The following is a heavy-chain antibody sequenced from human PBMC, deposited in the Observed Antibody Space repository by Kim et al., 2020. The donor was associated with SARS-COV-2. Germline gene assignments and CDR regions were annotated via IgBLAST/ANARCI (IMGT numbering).Heavy chain of an antibody. D-gene: IGHD2-2*01. J-gene: IGHJ6*02. V-gene: IGHV3-11*05. CDR3: AGDVVVPNYYYYYGMDV. Sequence: VKGRFTISRDNAKHSLYLQMNSLRAEDTYVYYCAGDVVVPNYYYYYGMDVWGQGTTVTVSS.